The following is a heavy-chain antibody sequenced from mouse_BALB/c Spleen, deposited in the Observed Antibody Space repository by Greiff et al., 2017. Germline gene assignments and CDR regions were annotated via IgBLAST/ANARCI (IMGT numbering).Heavy chain of an antibody. D-gene: IGHD1-1*02. J-gene: IGHJ4*01. CDR2: ISDGGSYT. CDR1: GFTFSDYY. Sequence: EVHLVESGGGLVKPGGSLKLSCAASGFTFSDYYMYWVRQTPEKRLEWVATISDGGSYTYYPDSVKGRFTISRDNAKNNLYLQMSSLKSEDTAMYYCARDSGTIYWGQGTSVTVSS. CDR3: ARDSGTIY. V-gene: IGHV5-4*02.